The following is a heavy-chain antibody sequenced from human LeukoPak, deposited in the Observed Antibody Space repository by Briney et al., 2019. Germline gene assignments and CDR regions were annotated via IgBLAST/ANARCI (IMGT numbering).Heavy chain of an antibody. J-gene: IGHJ4*02. V-gene: IGHV4-61*02. CDR3: ARSSDSSGYYGGGIIDY. Sequence: PSETLSLTCTVSGGSISSSDYYWGWIRQPAGKGLEWIGRIYTNENTFFNPSLKSRVTMSVDTSKNQFSLQLTSVTAADAAVYYCARSSDSSGYYGGGIIDYWGQGTLVTVSS. CDR2: IYTNENT. CDR1: GGSISSSDYY. D-gene: IGHD6-19*01.